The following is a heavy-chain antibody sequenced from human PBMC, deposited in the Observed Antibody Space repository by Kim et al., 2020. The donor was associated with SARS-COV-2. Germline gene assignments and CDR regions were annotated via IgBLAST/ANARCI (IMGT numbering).Heavy chain of an antibody. V-gene: IGHV4-61*01. CDR3: ASGGGGFGTY. Sequence: SETLSLTCTVSSGSVSSGSYSWSWIRQSPGKGLEWIGNVYYSGSTNYNPSLESRVTISVDTSKNQFSLKLSSVTAADTAVYYCASGGGGFGTYWGQGTPVTVSS. D-gene: IGHD3-10*01. CDR1: SGSVSSGSYS. J-gene: IGHJ4*02. CDR2: VYYSGST.